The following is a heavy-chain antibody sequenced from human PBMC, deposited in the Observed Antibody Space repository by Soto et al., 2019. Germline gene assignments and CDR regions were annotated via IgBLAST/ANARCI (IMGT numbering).Heavy chain of an antibody. D-gene: IGHD2-15*01. CDR2: ISYDGRSK. V-gene: IGHV3-30*18. J-gene: IGHJ6*02. CDR1: GFTFTTYG. CDR3: AKDTFAYCSGGSCLYYYGMDV. Sequence: QAQLVESGGGAVQPGRSLRLSCAAPGFTFTTYGMHWVRQAPGKGLEWVAVISYDGRSKYYADSVKGRFTVSRDNSNNTVCLQLNSLRADDTSVYYCAKDTFAYCSGGSCLYYYGMDVWGQGTTVTVSS.